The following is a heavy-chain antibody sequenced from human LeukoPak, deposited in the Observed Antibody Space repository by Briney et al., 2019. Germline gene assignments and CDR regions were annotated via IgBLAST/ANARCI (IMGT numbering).Heavy chain of an antibody. CDR2: IYYSGST. Sequence: ASQTLSLTCTVSGGSISSGDYYWSWIRQPPGKGLEWIGYIYYSGSTNYNPSVKSRVTISVDTSKNQFSLKLSSVTAADTAVYYCARRLGVMNPFDYWGQGTLVTVSS. V-gene: IGHV4-30-4*01. CDR1: GGSISSGDYY. D-gene: IGHD3-22*01. J-gene: IGHJ4*02. CDR3: ARRLGVMNPFDY.